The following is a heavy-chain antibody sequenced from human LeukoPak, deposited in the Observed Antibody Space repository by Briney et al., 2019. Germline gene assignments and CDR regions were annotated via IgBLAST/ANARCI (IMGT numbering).Heavy chain of an antibody. D-gene: IGHD4-23*01. CDR1: GGSISSYY. J-gene: IGHJ4*02. V-gene: IGHV4-59*01. Sequence: SETLSLTCTVSGGSISSYYWSWIRQPPGKGLEWIGYIYYSGSTNYNPSLKSRVTVSVDTSKTQFSLKLSSVTAADTAVYYCARDAYGGNPPYFDCWGQGTLVTVSS. CDR2: IYYSGST. CDR3: ARDAYGGNPPYFDC.